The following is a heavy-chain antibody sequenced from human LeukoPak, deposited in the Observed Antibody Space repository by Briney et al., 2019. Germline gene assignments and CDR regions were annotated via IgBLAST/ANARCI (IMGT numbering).Heavy chain of an antibody. CDR1: GGSISNYY. J-gene: IGHJ4*02. CDR2: IYYSEST. Sequence: SETLSLTCTVSGGSISNYYWSWIRQPPGKGLEWIGYIYYSESTNYNPPLKSRVTISTDTSKSQFSLNLRSVTAEDTGIYYCARGRCRNSGCRPYFDYWGQGTQVTVSS. CDR3: ARGRCRNSGCRPYFDY. D-gene: IGHD2/OR15-2a*01. V-gene: IGHV4-59*01.